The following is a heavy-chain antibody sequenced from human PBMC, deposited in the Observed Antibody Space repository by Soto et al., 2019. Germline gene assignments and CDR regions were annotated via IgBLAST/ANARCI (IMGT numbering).Heavy chain of an antibody. J-gene: IGHJ6*02. CDR3: ARGFLEWLSHPYYGMDV. D-gene: IGHD3-3*01. V-gene: IGHV4-31*03. CDR1: GGSISSGGYY. Sequence: PSETLSLTCTVSGGSISSGGYYWSWIRHHPGKGLEWVGYIYDSRTTYYNPSLKSRVTISEDTSKNQFSLNLSSVTAADTAVYYCARGFLEWLSHPYYGMDVWGQGTTVTISS. CDR2: IYDSRTT.